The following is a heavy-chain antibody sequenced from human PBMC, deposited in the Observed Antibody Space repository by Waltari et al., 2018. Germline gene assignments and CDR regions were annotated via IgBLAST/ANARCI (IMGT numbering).Heavy chain of an antibody. CDR2: INHSGST. Sequence: QVQLQQWGAGLLKPSETLSLTCAVYGGSFSGYYWSWIRQPPGKGLEWIGEINHSGSTNYNPSLKSRVTISVDTSKNQCSLKLSSVTAADTAVYYCARVSTMVRGVMAPDYYYYMDVWGKGTTVTVSS. CDR1: GGSFSGYY. D-gene: IGHD3-10*01. V-gene: IGHV4-34*01. J-gene: IGHJ6*03. CDR3: ARVSTMVRGVMAPDYYYYMDV.